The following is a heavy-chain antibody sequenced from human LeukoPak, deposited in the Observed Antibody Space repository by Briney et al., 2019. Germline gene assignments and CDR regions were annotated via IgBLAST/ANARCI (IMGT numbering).Heavy chain of an antibody. J-gene: IGHJ4*02. Sequence: PSETLSLTCTVSGGSISSYYWSWIRQPPGKGLEWIGYIYYSGSTNYNPSLKSRVTISVDTSKNQFSLKLSSVTAADTAVYYCARLDSSGWLSIDYWGQGTLVTVSS. CDR1: GGSISSYY. CDR3: ARLDSSGWLSIDY. V-gene: IGHV4-59*08. D-gene: IGHD6-19*01. CDR2: IYYSGST.